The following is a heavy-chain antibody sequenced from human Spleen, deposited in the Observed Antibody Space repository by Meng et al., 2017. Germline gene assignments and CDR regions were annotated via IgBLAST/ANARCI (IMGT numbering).Heavy chain of an antibody. CDR3: SVQEGG. Sequence: ASVKVSCKPSGYNFPDYWLHWVRQAPGQGLEWIGWINPSRGDTKYAHKFLGRVTMTSDTSISTAYMEMSGLTYDDTAVYYCSVQEGGWGQGTLVTVSS. CDR2: INPSRGDT. CDR1: GYNFPDYW. J-gene: IGHJ4*02. D-gene: IGHD3-16*01. V-gene: IGHV1-2*07.